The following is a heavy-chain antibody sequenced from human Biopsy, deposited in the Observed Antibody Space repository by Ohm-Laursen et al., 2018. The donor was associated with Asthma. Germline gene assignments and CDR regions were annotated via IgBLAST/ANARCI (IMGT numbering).Heavy chain of an antibody. J-gene: IGHJ3*02. Sequence: SLRLSCSASGVIVANNYMTWVRQAPGKGLEWVSIMYAGGSRFYADRVKGRFTISRDNSKNTLYLQMDSLRPEDTALYYCARAGDTNDYGPAFDIWGRGTMVTVSS. CDR3: ARAGDTNDYGPAFDI. V-gene: IGHV3-53*01. D-gene: IGHD4-17*01. CDR1: GVIVANNY. CDR2: MYAGGSR.